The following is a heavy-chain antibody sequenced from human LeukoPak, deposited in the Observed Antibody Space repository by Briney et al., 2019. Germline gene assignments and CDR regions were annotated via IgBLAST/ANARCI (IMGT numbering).Heavy chain of an antibody. CDR3: ATRPYSSTNAFDI. D-gene: IGHD6-13*01. CDR2: MNPNSGNT. J-gene: IGHJ3*02. CDR1: GYTFTSYD. V-gene: IGHV1-8*01. Sequence: ASVKVSCKASGYTFTSYDINWVRQATGQGLEWTGWMNPNSGNTGYAQKFQGRVTMTRNTSISTAYMELSSLRSEDTAVYYCATRPYSSTNAFDIWGQGTMVTVSS.